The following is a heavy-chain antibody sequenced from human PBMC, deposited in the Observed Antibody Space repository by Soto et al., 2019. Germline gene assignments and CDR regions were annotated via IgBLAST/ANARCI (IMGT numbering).Heavy chain of an antibody. V-gene: IGHV1-69*12. J-gene: IGHJ6*02. D-gene: IGHD6-6*01. CDR3: ARTGSIAARPGGNYYYGMDV. CDR2: IIPIFGTA. CDR1: GGTFSSYA. Sequence: QVQLVQSGAEVKKPGSSVKVSCKASGGTFSSYAISWVRQAPGQGLEWMGGIIPIFGTANYAQKFQGRVTITADESTSTAYMELSSRRSEDTAVYYCARTGSIAARPGGNYYYGMDVWGQGTTVTVSS.